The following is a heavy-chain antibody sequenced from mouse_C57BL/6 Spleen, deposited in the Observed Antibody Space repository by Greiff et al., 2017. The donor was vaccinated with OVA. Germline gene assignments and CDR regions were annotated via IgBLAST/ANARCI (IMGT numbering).Heavy chain of an antibody. CDR1: GYAFSSYW. CDR3: ARKADYYGSSYDAMDD. J-gene: IGHJ4*01. D-gene: IGHD1-1*01. V-gene: IGHV1-80*01. Sequence: VQLQQSGAELVKPGASVKISCKASGYAFSSYWMNWVKQRPGKGLEWIGQIYPGDGDTNYNGKFKGKATLTADKSSSTAYMQLSSLTSEDSAVYFGARKADYYGSSYDAMDDWGKGTSATAPS. CDR2: IYPGDGDT.